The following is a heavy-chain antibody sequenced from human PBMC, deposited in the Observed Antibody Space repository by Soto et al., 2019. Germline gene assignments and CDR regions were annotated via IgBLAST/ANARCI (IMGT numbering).Heavy chain of an antibody. CDR2: IIPIFGTA. Sequence: QVQLVQSGAEVKKPGSSVKVSCKASGGTFSSYAISWVRQAPGQGLEWMGGIIPIFGTANYAQKFQGRVTITADKSTSTAYIELSSLRSEDTAVYYCARRSYSNYAAYYYGMDVWGKGTTVTVSS. CDR3: ARRSYSNYAAYYYGMDV. D-gene: IGHD4-4*01. J-gene: IGHJ6*04. V-gene: IGHV1-69*06. CDR1: GGTFSSYA.